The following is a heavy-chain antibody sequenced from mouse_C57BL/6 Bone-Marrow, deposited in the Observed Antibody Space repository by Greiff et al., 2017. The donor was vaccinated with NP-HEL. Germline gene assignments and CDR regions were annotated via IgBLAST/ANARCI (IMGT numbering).Heavy chain of an antibody. Sequence: VQLQQPGAELVKPGASVKMSCKASGYTFTSYWITWVKQRPGQGLEWIGDIYPGSGSTNYNEKFKSKATLTVDTSSSTAYMQLSSLTSEDSAVYYWAREGDGSSPFDYWGQGTTLTVSS. V-gene: IGHV1-55*01. CDR2: IYPGSGST. J-gene: IGHJ2*01. D-gene: IGHD1-1*01. CDR3: AREGDGSSPFDY. CDR1: GYTFTSYW.